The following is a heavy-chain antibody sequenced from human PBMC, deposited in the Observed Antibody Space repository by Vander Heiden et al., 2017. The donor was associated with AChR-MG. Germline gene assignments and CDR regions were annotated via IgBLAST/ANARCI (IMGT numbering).Heavy chain of an antibody. Sequence: EVRLVESGGGLVQPGGSLRPSCAASGFTLSSYEMNWVRQAPGKGLQWISYISTTGSTMYYADSVKGRFTISRDNAKNSVYLQMNSLRAEDTAVYYCARDVRSSSWRWFDPWGQGTLVTVSS. CDR1: GFTLSSYE. CDR3: ARDVRSSSWRWFDP. CDR2: ISTTGSTM. V-gene: IGHV3-48*03. J-gene: IGHJ5*02. D-gene: IGHD6-13*01.